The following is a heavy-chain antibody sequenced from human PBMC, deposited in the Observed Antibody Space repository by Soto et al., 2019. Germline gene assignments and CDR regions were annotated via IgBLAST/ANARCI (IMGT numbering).Heavy chain of an antibody. CDR3: AKTSGGSRYWECAFAI. D-gene: IGHD2-15*01. V-gene: IGHV4-59*01. CDR1: GGSISSYY. J-gene: IGHJ3*02. CDR2: IYYSGST. Sequence: SETLSLTCTVSGGSISSYYWIWIRQPPGKGLEWIGYIYYSGSTNYNPSLKSRVTISVDTSKNQFSLKLSSVTAADTAVYYCAKTSGGSRYWECAFAIWVQGTMVTVSS.